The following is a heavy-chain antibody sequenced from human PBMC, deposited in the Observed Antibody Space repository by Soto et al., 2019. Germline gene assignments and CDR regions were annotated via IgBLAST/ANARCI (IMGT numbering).Heavy chain of an antibody. J-gene: IGHJ4*02. CDR2: IYYSGST. D-gene: IGHD3-9*01. CDR3: ARLDKYYDILTGYKY. Sequence: SETLSLTCTVSGGSISSGGYYWSWIRQHPGKGLEWIGYIYYSGSTYYNPSLKSRVTISVDTSKNQFSLKLSSVTAADTAVYYCARLDKYYDILTGYKYWGQGTLVTVSS. V-gene: IGHV4-31*03. CDR1: GGSISSGGYY.